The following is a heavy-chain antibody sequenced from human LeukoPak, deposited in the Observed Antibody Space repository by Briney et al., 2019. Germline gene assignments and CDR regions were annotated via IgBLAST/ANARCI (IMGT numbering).Heavy chain of an antibody. CDR3: ARPYYYDSSGYYRGAFDI. CDR1: GYSFTSYW. Sequence: GESLKISCKGSGYSFTSYWIGWVRQMPGKGLEWMGIIYPGDSDTRYSPSFQGQVTISADKSISTAYLQWSSLKPSDTAMYYCARPYYYDSSGYYRGAFDIWGQGTMVTVSS. V-gene: IGHV5-51*01. CDR2: IYPGDSDT. D-gene: IGHD3-22*01. J-gene: IGHJ3*02.